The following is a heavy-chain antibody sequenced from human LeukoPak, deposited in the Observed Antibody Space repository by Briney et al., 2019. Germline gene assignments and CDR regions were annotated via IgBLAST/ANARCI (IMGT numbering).Heavy chain of an antibody. Sequence: NPSEALSLTCTVSGGSISNYYWSWIRQAPGKGLEWVGSIYYSGSTNYNPSLKRRVTISVDTSKNQFSLKLSSVTAADTAVYYCARHDAGKWLPYFDYWGRGTLVTVSS. V-gene: IGHV4-59*08. D-gene: IGHD6-19*01. CDR1: GGSISNYY. CDR3: ARHDAGKWLPYFDY. CDR2: IYYSGST. J-gene: IGHJ4*02.